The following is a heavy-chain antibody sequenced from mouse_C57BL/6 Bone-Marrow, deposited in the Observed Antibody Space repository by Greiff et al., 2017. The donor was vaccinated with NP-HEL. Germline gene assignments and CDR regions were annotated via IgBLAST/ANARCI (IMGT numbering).Heavy chain of an antibody. V-gene: IGHV5-9*01. J-gene: IGHJ4*01. CDR3: ARAYYSNYDYAMDY. CDR1: GFTFSSYT. D-gene: IGHD2-5*01. CDR2: ISGGGGNT. Sequence: EVKLMESGGGLVKPGGSLKLSCAASGFTFSSYTMSWVRQTPEKRLEWVATISGGGGNTYYPDSVKGRFPISRDNAKNTLYLQMSSLRSEDTALYYCARAYYSNYDYAMDYWGQGTSVTVSS.